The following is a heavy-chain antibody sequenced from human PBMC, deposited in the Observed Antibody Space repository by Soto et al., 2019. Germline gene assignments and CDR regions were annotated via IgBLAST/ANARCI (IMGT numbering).Heavy chain of an antibody. J-gene: IGHJ4*02. CDR3: ARGFGLDY. Sequence: GGSLRLSCAVSGFSISSHWMNWVRQAPGKGLEWVANIKQDGSERYYVASVKGRFTISRDNAKNSLFLQMNRLRGEDTAVYFCARGFGLDYWGQGILVTVSS. CDR1: GFSISSHW. CDR2: IKQDGSER. D-gene: IGHD3-16*01. V-gene: IGHV3-7*05.